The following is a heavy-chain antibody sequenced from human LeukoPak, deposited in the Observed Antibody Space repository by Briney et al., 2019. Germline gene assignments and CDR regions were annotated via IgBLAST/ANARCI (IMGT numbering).Heavy chain of an antibody. CDR1: GFTFSSYG. D-gene: IGHD6-19*01. V-gene: IGHV3-30*18. CDR3: AKGAVANDY. Sequence: GGSLRLSCAASGFTFSSYGMHWVRQAPGKGLEWVAFISYDGSNKYYADSVKGRFTISRDNSKNTLYLQMNSLRAEDTAVYYCAKGAVANDYWGQGTLVTVSS. CDR2: ISYDGSNK. J-gene: IGHJ4*02.